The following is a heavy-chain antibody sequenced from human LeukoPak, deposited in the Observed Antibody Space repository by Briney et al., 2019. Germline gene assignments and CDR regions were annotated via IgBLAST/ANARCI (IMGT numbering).Heavy chain of an antibody. Sequence: SETLSLTCTVSGGSISSGDYYWSWIRQPPGKGLEWIGYIYYSGSTYYNPSLKSRVTISVDTSKNQFSLKLSSVTAADTAVYYCARARETTVTTGAFDIWGLGTMVTVSS. CDR1: GGSISSGDYY. D-gene: IGHD4-17*01. CDR3: ARARETTVTTGAFDI. V-gene: IGHV4-30-4*01. J-gene: IGHJ3*02. CDR2: IYYSGST.